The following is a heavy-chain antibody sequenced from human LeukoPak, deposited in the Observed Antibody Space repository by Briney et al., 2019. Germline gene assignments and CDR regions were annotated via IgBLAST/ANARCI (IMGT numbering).Heavy chain of an antibody. J-gene: IGHJ5*02. CDR3: ARVLDTKRGYSGYDS. CDR2: FNPSSSST. D-gene: IGHD5-12*01. Sequence: ASVKVSCKTSGYSFIRFYIHWVRQTPGQGLEWMGIFNPSSSSTNYAQKFQGRVTMTRDMSTTTVYMELSSLRSDDTAVYYCARVLDTKRGYSGYDSWGQGTLVTVSS. CDR1: GYSFIRFY. V-gene: IGHV1-46*01.